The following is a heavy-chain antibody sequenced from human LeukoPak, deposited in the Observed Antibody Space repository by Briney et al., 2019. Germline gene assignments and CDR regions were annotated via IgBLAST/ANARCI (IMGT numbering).Heavy chain of an antibody. J-gene: IGHJ4*02. CDR2: ISGSGGST. V-gene: IGHV3-23*01. CDR1: GFPFSSYW. CDR3: AKELVFPGYCSGGSCYAFDY. Sequence: GGSLRLSCVASGFPFSSYWMTWVRQAPGKGLEWVSAISGSGGSTYYADSVKGRFTISRDNSKNTLYLQMNSLRAEDTAVYYCAKELVFPGYCSGGSCYAFDYWGQGTLVTVSS. D-gene: IGHD2-15*01.